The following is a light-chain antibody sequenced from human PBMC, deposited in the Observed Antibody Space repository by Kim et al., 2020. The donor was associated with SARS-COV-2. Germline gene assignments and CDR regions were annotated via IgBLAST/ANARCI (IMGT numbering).Light chain of an antibody. Sequence: DIQMTQSPSSLSASVGGRVTITCQTSQDISNYLNWYQQKPGKAPKLLIYDASNLETGVPSRFGGSGSGTTFTFTISSLQPEDIATYYCQQYDSLPITFGQGTRLEIK. CDR1: QDISNY. CDR2: DAS. J-gene: IGKJ5*01. V-gene: IGKV1-33*01. CDR3: QQYDSLPIT.